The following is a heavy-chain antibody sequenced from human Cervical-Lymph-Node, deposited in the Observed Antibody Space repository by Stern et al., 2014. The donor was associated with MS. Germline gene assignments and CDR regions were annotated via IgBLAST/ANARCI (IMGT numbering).Heavy chain of an antibody. Sequence: QVQLGQSGAEVKKPGSSVKVSCKASGDTFSSYAISWVRQAPGHGLEWMGWIIPLIGSTNYAQKFQGRVTITADESTSTVYMELSSLRSEDTAVYYCAREWNDYRFDYWGQGSLVTVSS. CDR1: GDTFSSYA. CDR3: AREWNDYRFDY. D-gene: IGHD4-11*01. J-gene: IGHJ4*02. CDR2: IIPLIGST. V-gene: IGHV1-69*01.